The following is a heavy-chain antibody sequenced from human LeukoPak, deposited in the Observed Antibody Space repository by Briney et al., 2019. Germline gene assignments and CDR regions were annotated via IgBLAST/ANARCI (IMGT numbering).Heavy chain of an antibody. Sequence: SVKVSCKASGGTFSSYAISWVRQAPGQGLEWMGGIIPIFGTANYAQKFQGRVTITADESTSTAYMELSSLRSEDTAVYYCAREREFDNWNPGGFDYWGQGTLVTVSS. CDR3: AREREFDNWNPGGFDY. J-gene: IGHJ4*02. CDR2: IIPIFGTA. CDR1: GGTFSSYA. D-gene: IGHD1-20*01. V-gene: IGHV1-69*13.